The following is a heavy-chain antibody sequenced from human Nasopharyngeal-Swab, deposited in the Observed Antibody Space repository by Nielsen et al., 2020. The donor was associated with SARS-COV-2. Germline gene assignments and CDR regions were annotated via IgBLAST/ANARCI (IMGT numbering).Heavy chain of an antibody. D-gene: IGHD3-16*01. J-gene: IGHJ6*02. CDR1: GFTFSSYS. CDR3: ARDHRTPGGDYYYYGMDV. CDR2: ISSSSSYI. Sequence: GESLKISCAASGFTFSSYSMNWVRQAPGKGLEWVSSISSSSSYIYYADSVKGRFTISRDNAKNSLYLQMNSLRAEDTAVYYCARDHRTPGGDYYYYGMDVWGQGTTVTVSS. V-gene: IGHV3-21*01.